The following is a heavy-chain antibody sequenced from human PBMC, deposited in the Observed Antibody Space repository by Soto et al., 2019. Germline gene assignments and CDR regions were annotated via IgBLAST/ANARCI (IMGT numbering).Heavy chain of an antibody. CDR2: MNPNSGYT. J-gene: IGHJ4*02. D-gene: IGHD6-13*01. V-gene: IGHV1-8*01. Sequence: QVQLVQSGAEVKRPGASVKVSCRASGYTFSDYDINWVRQATGQGLEWIGWMNPNSGYTGYAQKFQGIVIMTRPTSISTAYMELSSLTSDASAVYYCARGQSSTNHYWGQGTMVTVSS. CDR1: GYTFSDYD. CDR3: ARGQSSTNHY.